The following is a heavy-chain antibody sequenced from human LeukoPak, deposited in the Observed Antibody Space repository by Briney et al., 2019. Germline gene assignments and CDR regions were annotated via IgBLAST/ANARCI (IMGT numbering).Heavy chain of an antibody. CDR3: TTDLGAPTYYDILTGYFINRSNYYYYYMDV. V-gene: IGHV3-30*03. Sequence: PGGSLRLSCAASGFTFSSYGMHWVRQAPGKGLEWVAVISYDGSNKYYADSVKGRFTISRDNSKNALYLQMNSLKTEDTAVYYCTTDLGAPTYYDILTGYFINRSNYYYYYMDVWGKGTTVTISS. D-gene: IGHD3-9*01. CDR1: GFTFSSYG. CDR2: ISYDGSNK. J-gene: IGHJ6*03.